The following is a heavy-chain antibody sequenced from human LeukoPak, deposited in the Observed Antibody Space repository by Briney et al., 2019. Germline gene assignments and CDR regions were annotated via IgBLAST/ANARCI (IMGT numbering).Heavy chain of an antibody. CDR3: AREGAGRNDY. J-gene: IGHJ4*02. Sequence: ASVKVSCKASGYTLTGHYMHWVRQAPGQELEWMGWINPNSGGTNYAQKFQGRVTMTRDTSINTAYMELSRLESDDSAVYYCAREGAGRNDYWGQGTLVTVSS. D-gene: IGHD1-1*01. V-gene: IGHV1-2*02. CDR1: GYTLTGHY. CDR2: INPNSGGT.